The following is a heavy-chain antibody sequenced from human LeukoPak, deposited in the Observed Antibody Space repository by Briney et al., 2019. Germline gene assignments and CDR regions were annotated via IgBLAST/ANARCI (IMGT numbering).Heavy chain of an antibody. CDR2: MYYTGST. J-gene: IGHJ4*02. Sequence: PSETLSLTCIVSGGSIISSSYYWGWIRQPPGKGLEWIGSMYYTGSTYYNPSLKSRVTISVDTSKTQFSLRLSSVTAADTAVYYCANTAALYYFDTSGNFDYWGQGTLVTVSP. CDR1: GGSIISSSYY. V-gene: IGHV4-39*01. D-gene: IGHD3-22*01. CDR3: ANTAALYYFDTSGNFDY.